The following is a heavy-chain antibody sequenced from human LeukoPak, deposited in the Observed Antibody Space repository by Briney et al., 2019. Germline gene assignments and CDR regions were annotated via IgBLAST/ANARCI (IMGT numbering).Heavy chain of an antibody. CDR3: AREGARVRGVTFFWFDP. V-gene: IGHV1-69*04. CDR1: GGTFSSYA. J-gene: IGHJ5*02. D-gene: IGHD3-10*01. CDR2: IIPILGIA. Sequence: GASVKVSCKVSGGTFSSYAISWVRQAPGQGLEWMGRIIPILGIANYAQKFQGRVTITADKSTSTAYMELSSLRSEDTAVYYCAREGARVRGVTFFWFDPWGQGTLVTVSS.